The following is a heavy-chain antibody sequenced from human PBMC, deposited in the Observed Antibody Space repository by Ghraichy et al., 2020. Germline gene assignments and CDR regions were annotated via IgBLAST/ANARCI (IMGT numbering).Heavy chain of an antibody. V-gene: IGHV4-59*08. CDR1: GGSTSTYY. Sequence: SETLSLTCSVSGGSTSTYYWSWIRQSPGKGLEWIGYIYYTGSTKYNPSLESRVTISVDTSKNQFSLRLSSVAAADTAVYYCARHRCGGGSGYPQWNFDHWGHGTLVNVSA. D-gene: IGHD2-21*01. J-gene: IGHJ4*01. CDR2: IYYTGST. CDR3: ARHRCGGGSGYPQWNFDH.